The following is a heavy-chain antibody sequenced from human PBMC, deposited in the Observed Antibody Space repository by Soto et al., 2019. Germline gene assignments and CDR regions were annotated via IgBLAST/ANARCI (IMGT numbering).Heavy chain of an antibody. CDR1: GFTFSSYA. V-gene: IGHV3-23*01. CDR3: AKMKVDTRGSGSYAVAQKRESYYFDY. Sequence: PGGSLRLSCAASGFTFSSYAMSWFRQAPGKGLEWVSAISGSGGSTYYADSVKGRFTISRDNSKNTLYLQMNSLRAEDTAVYYCAKMKVDTRGSGSYAVAQKRESYYFDYWGQGTLVTVSS. J-gene: IGHJ4*02. CDR2: ISGSGGST. D-gene: IGHD3-10*01.